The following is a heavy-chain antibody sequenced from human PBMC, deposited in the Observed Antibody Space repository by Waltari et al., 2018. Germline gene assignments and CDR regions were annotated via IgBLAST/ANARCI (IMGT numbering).Heavy chain of an antibody. D-gene: IGHD1-26*01. CDR3: ASYTGSPSRPGPPSL. J-gene: IGHJ4*01. CDR1: GFSFSSYG. V-gene: IGHV3-30*02. Sequence: GQLWEAGGGVVQPGGYLRLSCAASGFSFSSYGRPWVRQAPGKGLEWVACIGYDENEKYYGGSVKGRFTISRDNSKNMLYVEMSSLRPEDTGLYYCASYTGSPSRPGPPSLWGHGTLVIVSS. CDR2: IGYDENEK.